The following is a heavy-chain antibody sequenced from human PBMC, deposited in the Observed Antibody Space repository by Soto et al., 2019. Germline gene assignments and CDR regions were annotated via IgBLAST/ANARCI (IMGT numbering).Heavy chain of an antibody. CDR2: ISGSGATT. CDR1: GFNFSNYA. Sequence: EVQLLESGGDLVQPGGSLRLPCAASGFNFSNYAMSWVRQAPGKGLEWVSGISGSGATTYYADSVKCRFTISRDNSKNTLYLQMNSLRAEDTAVYYCAKDRKSGSGWYGDSWGQGTLVTVSS. V-gene: IGHV3-23*01. J-gene: IGHJ4*02. D-gene: IGHD6-19*01. CDR3: AKDRKSGSGWYGDS.